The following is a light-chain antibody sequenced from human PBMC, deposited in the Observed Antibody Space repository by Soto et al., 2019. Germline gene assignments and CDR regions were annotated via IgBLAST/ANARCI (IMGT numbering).Light chain of an antibody. J-gene: IGKJ2*01. CDR3: QRDGSSLYT. Sequence: EIVLTQSQGTLSLSPGERATLSCRASPSVSSVSLAWYQQKPGQAPRLLIYGASSSATGIPDRFSGSGSVTGFTLIISRLEPEYCAVYDGQRDGSSLYTVGQGTKLEIK. CDR1: PSVSSVS. V-gene: IGKV3-20*01. CDR2: GAS.